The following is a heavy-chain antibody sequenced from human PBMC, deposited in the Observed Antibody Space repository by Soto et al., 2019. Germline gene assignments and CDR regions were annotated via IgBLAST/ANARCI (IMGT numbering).Heavy chain of an antibody. Sequence: GESLKISCKGSGYSFTSYWIGWVRQMPGKGLEWMGIIYPGDSDTRYSPSFQGQVTISVDKSISTAYLQWSSLKASDTAMYYCARAPCSSTSCYWYYYGMDVWGQGTTVTVSS. CDR1: GYSFTSYW. J-gene: IGHJ6*02. D-gene: IGHD2-2*01. CDR3: ARAPCSSTSCYWYYYGMDV. V-gene: IGHV5-51*01. CDR2: IYPGDSDT.